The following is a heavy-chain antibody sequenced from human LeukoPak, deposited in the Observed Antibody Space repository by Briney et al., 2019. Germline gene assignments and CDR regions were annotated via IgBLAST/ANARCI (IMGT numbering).Heavy chain of an antibody. CDR3: ARVSRQLVLIDY. CDR2: INPNSGGT. D-gene: IGHD6-13*01. Sequence: ASVKVSCKASGYTFTGYYMHWVRQAPGQGLEWMGRINPNSGGTNYAQKFQGRVTMTRDTSISTAYVELSRLRSDDAAVYYCARVSRQLVLIDYWGQGTLVTVSS. J-gene: IGHJ4*02. V-gene: IGHV1-2*06. CDR1: GYTFTGYY.